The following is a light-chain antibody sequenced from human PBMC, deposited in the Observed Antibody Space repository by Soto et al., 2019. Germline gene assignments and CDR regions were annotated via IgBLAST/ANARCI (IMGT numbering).Light chain of an antibody. Sequence: TQSPASLSVSPGESVTLSCRASQSVASNLAWYQQKPGQAPRLLIYGTSTRATGVPARFSGSGSGTDFTLTISSLQAADFAVYHCQHYNNWPITFGQGTRLENK. CDR2: GTS. CDR1: QSVASN. V-gene: IGKV3-15*01. J-gene: IGKJ5*01. CDR3: QHYNNWPIT.